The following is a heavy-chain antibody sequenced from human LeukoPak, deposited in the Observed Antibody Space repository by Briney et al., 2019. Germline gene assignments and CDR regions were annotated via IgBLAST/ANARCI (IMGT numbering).Heavy chain of an antibody. CDR3: ARDSSSWPESYYFDY. Sequence: ASVKVSCKASGYTFTGHYMHWVRQAPGQGLEWMGWINPNSGGTNYAQKFQGRVTMTRDTSISTAYMELSRLRSDDTAVYYCARDSSSWPESYYFDYWGQGTLVTVSS. CDR1: GYTFTGHY. J-gene: IGHJ4*02. V-gene: IGHV1-2*02. D-gene: IGHD6-13*01. CDR2: INPNSGGT.